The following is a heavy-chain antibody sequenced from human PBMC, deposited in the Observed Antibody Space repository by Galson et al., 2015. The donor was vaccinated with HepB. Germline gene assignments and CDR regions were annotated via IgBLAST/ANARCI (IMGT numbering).Heavy chain of an antibody. J-gene: IGHJ4*02. Sequence: SLRLSCAASGFIFSNYWMSWVRQAPGKGLEWVANIKEDGSEINYVDSVKGRFTISRDNAKNSVYLQMSSLRAEDTAVYYCAYSGSYLDYWGQGTLVTVSS. CDR1: GFIFSNYW. CDR3: AYSGSYLDY. D-gene: IGHD1-26*01. CDR2: IKEDGSEI. V-gene: IGHV3-7*01.